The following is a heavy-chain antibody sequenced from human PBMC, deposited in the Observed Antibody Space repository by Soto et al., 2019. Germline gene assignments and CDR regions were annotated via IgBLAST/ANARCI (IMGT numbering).Heavy chain of an antibody. Sequence: QVQLQESGPGLVKPSETLSLTCTVSGGSISSYYWNWIRQPPGKGLEWIGYIYYSGSTNYDPSLKSRVNISVDTSKNQFSLKLSSVTVADTAVYYCARAKGGWFGGWGQGTLVTVSS. CDR1: GGSISSYY. CDR3: ARAKGGWFGG. V-gene: IGHV4-59*01. J-gene: IGHJ4*02. D-gene: IGHD3-10*01. CDR2: IYYSGST.